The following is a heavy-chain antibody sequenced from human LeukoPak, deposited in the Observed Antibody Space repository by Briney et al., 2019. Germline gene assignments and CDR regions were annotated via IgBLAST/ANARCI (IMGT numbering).Heavy chain of an antibody. CDR2: IIGDGGST. J-gene: IGHJ6*02. CDR3: ARASQYSSSWLYYYYYGMDV. V-gene: IGHV3-43*02. CDR1: GFTFDDYT. Sequence: HSGGSLRLSCAASGFTFDDYTMHWVRQAPGKGLEWVSLIIGDGGSTYYADSVKGRFTISRDNSKNSLYLQMKSLRTEDTALYYCARASQYSSSWLYYYYYGMDVWGQGTTVTVSS. D-gene: IGHD6-13*01.